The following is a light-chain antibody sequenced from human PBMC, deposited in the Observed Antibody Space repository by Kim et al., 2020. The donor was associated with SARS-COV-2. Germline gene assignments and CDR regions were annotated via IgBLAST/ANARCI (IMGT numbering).Light chain of an antibody. CDR3: QQYDVNPYT. Sequence: SASVGDRVPISCRASQIIRTWLAWYQQKPGKAPKVLIYDASTLISGVPSRFGGSGSGTEFTLTISTRKLDDFATYYCQQYDVNPYTFGQGTKLEI. CDR2: DAS. V-gene: IGKV1-5*01. J-gene: IGKJ2*01. CDR1: QIIRTW.